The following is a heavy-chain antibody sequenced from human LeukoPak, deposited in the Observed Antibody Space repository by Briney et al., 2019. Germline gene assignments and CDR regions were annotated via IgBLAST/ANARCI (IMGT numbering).Heavy chain of an antibody. D-gene: IGHD6-19*01. CDR2: IKQDGSEK. CDR1: GFTFSSYW. Sequence: GGSLRLSCAASGFTFSSYWMSWVRQAPGKGLEWVANIKQDGSEKYYVDSVKGRFTISRDNAKNSLYLQMNSLRAEDTAVYYCARDFSVAGTVYFDYWGQGTLVTVSS. J-gene: IGHJ4*02. V-gene: IGHV3-7*01. CDR3: ARDFSVAGTVYFDY.